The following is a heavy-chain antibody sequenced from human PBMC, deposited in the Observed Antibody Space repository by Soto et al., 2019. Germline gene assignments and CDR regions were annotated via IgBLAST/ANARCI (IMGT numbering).Heavy chain of an antibody. CDR1: GGSISSSSYY. V-gene: IGHV4-39*01. CDR2: IYYSGST. CDR3: ARRYCSSTSCYDAFDI. J-gene: IGHJ3*02. Sequence: SETLSLTCTVSGGSISSSSYYWGWIRQPPGKGLEWIGSIYYSGSTYYNPSLKSRVTISVDTSKNQFSLKLSSVTAADTAVYYCARRYCSSTSCYDAFDIWGQGTMVTVSS. D-gene: IGHD2-2*01.